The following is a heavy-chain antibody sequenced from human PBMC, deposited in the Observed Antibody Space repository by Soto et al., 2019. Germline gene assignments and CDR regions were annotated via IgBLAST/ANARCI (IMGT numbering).Heavy chain of an antibody. J-gene: IGHJ6*02. CDR2: AYYRSKWYN. D-gene: IGHD1-1*01. Sequence: PSQTLSLTCAISGDSVSSNSAAWNWIRQSPSRGLEWLGRAYYRSKWYNDYAVSVKSRITINPDTSKNQFSLQLNSVTPEDTAVYYCARDLSSTTRGHYYHYGMDFWGQGTTVT. CDR1: GDSVSSNSAA. V-gene: IGHV6-1*01. CDR3: ARDLSSTTRGHYYHYGMDF.